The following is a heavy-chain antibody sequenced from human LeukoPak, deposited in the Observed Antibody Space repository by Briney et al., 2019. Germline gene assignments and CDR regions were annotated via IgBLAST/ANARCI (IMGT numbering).Heavy chain of an antibody. J-gene: IGHJ4*02. D-gene: IGHD6-13*01. CDR3: GRVIAGAIDY. V-gene: IGHV3-7*01. Sequence: GGSLRLSCAASGFTFSTFAMNWVRQAPGKGLEWVANINQDGSERFYVDFVKGRFTISRDNADNSMYLQMNSLRAEDTAVYYCGRVIAGAIDYWGQGTLVTVSS. CDR2: INQDGSER. CDR1: GFTFSTFA.